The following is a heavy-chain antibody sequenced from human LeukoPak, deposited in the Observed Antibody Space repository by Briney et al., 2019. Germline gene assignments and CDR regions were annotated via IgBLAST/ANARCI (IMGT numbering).Heavy chain of an antibody. CDR1: GGSISSSSYY. Sequence: SETLSLTCTVSGGSISSSSYYWGWIRQPPGKGLEWIGSIYYSGSTYYNPSLKSRVTISVDTSKNQFSLKLSSVTAADTAVYYCARAKYYDILTGYWYYFDYWGQGTLVTVSS. D-gene: IGHD3-9*01. J-gene: IGHJ4*02. CDR3: ARAKYYDILTGYWYYFDY. V-gene: IGHV4-39*07. CDR2: IYYSGST.